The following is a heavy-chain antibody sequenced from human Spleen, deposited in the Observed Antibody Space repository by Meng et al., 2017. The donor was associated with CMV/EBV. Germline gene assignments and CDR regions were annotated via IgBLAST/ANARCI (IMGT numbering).Heavy chain of an antibody. CDR2: MNPNSGNT. D-gene: IGHD6-19*01. CDR1: GYTFTSYD. J-gene: IGHJ6*02. Sequence: ASVKVSCKASGYTFTSYDINWVRQATGQGLEWMGWMNPNSGNTGYAQKFQGRVTITRNTSISTAYMELSSLRSEDTAVYYWARIRRVAGTYYYYYGMDVWGQGTTVTVSS. V-gene: IGHV1-8*03. CDR3: ARIRRVAGTYYYYYGMDV.